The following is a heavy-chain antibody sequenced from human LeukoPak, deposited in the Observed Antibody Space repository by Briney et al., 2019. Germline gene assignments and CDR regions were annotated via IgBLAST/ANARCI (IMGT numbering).Heavy chain of an antibody. V-gene: IGHV3-21*01. CDR2: ISMNGGSK. CDR3: AGRHCTNGVCPFDY. J-gene: IGHJ4*02. D-gene: IGHD2-8*01. Sequence: GGSLRLSCATSGITFSSYSMNWVRQAPGKGLEWVSSISMNGGSKYYADSVKGRFTISRDNAKSPLLLQLNSLRAEDTAVYYCAGRHCTNGVCPFDYWGQGILVAVSS. CDR1: GITFSSYS.